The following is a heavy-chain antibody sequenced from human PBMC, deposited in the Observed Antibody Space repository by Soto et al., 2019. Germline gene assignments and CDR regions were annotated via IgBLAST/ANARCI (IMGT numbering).Heavy chain of an antibody. CDR3: ANPAGGY. V-gene: IGHV3-30*18. D-gene: IGHD3-10*01. CDR1: GFTFRSYG. CDR2: ISYDGNYK. J-gene: IGHJ4*02. Sequence: QVQLVESGGGVVQPGRSPRLSCAASGFTFRSYGMHWVRQAPGKGLEWVAVISYDGNYKYYADSVKGRFTISRDNSKNTLYLQMNSLRADDTAVYYCANPAGGYWGQGTLVTVSS.